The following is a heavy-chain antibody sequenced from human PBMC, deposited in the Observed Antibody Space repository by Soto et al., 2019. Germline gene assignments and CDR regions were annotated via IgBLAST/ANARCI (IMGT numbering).Heavy chain of an antibody. J-gene: IGHJ5*01. CDR1: GFTVSSNY. CDR3: ARQWLVYNWFDS. CDR2: IYSGGST. Sequence: EVQLVESGGGLVQPGGSLRLSCAASGFTVSSNYMSWVRQAPGKGLEWVSVIYSGGSTYYAGSVKGRFTISRDNSKNTLYLQMNSLRAEDTAVYYCARQWLVYNWFDSWGQGTLVTVSS. D-gene: IGHD6-19*01. V-gene: IGHV3-66*04.